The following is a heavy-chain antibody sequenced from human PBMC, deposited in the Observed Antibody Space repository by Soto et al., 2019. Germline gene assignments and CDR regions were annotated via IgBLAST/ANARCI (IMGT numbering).Heavy chain of an antibody. CDR2: INPADSDI. D-gene: IGHD3-16*01. J-gene: IGHJ4*02. CDR1: EYSFTSNW. V-gene: IGHV5-51*01. CDR3: ARHQRDDASRKIDC. Sequence: GVSLKISCQGSEYSFTSNWIGWVRQMPGKGLEWMGIINPADSDIKYSPSFQGQVTISADESIGTAYLQWSSLKASDTAMYYCARHQRDDASRKIDCWGQGTLVTIYS.